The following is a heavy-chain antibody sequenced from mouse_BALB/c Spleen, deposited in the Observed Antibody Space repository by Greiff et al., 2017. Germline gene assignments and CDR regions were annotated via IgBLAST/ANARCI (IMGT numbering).Heavy chain of an antibody. CDR1: GFTFSDYY. V-gene: IGHV5-4*02. D-gene: IGHD1-1*01. CDR2: ISDGGSYT. Sequence: EVKLMESGGGLVKPGGSLKLSCAASGFTFSDYYMYWVRQTPEKRLEWVATISDGGSYTYYPDSVKGRFTISRDNAKNNLYLQMSSLKSEDTAMYYCARGGSSLLGYFDVWGAGTTVTVSS. J-gene: IGHJ1*01. CDR3: ARGGSSLLGYFDV.